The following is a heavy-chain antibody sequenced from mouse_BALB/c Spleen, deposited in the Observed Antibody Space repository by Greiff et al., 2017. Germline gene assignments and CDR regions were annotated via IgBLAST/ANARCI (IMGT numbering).Heavy chain of an antibody. J-gene: IGHJ2*01. CDR1: GFTFSSFG. V-gene: IGHV5-17*03. CDR3: ARNYGDYFDY. CDR2: ISSGGGST. D-gene: IGHD1-1*02. Sequence: EVKLMESGGGLVQPGGSRKLSCAASGFTFSSFGMHWVRQAPEKGLEWVAYISSGGGSTYYPDTVKGRFTISRDNAKNTLYLQMSSLKSEDTAMYYCARNYGDYFDYWGQGTTLTVSS.